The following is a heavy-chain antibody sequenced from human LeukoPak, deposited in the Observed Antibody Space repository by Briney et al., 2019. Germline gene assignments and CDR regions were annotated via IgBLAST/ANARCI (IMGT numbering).Heavy chain of an antibody. Sequence: SETLSPTCTVSGGSISSSSYYWGWIRQPPGKGLEWIGSIYYSGSTYYNPSLKSRVTISVDTSKNQFSLKLSSVTAADTAVYYCARVGPRLPSAGWFDPWGQGTLVTVSS. CDR1: GGSISSSSYY. D-gene: IGHD6-19*01. CDR3: ARVGPRLPSAGWFDP. J-gene: IGHJ5*02. V-gene: IGHV4-39*07. CDR2: IYYSGST.